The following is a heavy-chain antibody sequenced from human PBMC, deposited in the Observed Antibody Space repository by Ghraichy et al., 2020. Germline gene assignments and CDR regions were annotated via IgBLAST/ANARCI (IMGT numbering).Heavy chain of an antibody. CDR2: IWYDGSNK. J-gene: IGHJ4*02. D-gene: IGHD3-16*02. Sequence: LSLTCAASGFTFSSYGMHWVRQAPGKGLEWVAVIWYDGSNKYYADSVKGRFTISRDNSKNTLYLQMNSLRAEDTAVYYCARDAYYDYIWGSYRPEYYFDYWGQGTLVTVSS. CDR3: ARDAYYDYIWGSYRPEYYFDY. CDR1: GFTFSSYG. V-gene: IGHV3-33*01.